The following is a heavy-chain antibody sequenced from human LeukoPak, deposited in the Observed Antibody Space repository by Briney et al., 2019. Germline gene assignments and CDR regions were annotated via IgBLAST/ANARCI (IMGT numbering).Heavy chain of an antibody. CDR2: IYHSGST. D-gene: IGHD6-13*01. J-gene: IGHJ6*02. CDR1: GGSISSSNW. V-gene: IGHV4-4*02. Sequence: SGTLSLTCAVSGGSISSSNWWSWVRQPPGKGLEWIGEIYHSGSTNYNPSLKSRVTISVDKSKNQFSLKLSSVTAADTAVYYCARDPLTSTWSPYYFTLDVWGQGTTVSVSS. CDR3: ARDPLTSTWSPYYFTLDV.